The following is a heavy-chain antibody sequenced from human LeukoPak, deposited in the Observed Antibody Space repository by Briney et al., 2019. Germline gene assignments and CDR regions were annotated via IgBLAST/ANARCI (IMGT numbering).Heavy chain of an antibody. J-gene: IGHJ4*02. CDR2: ISGNSDTT. Sequence: GGSLRLSCAASGFTFSIYGMNWVRQAPGKGLEWVSVISGNSDTTYYADSVKGRFTISRDNSKNTLYLQMNSLRVEDTAVYYCAKEGIKESPRKFDYWGQGSLVTVSS. D-gene: IGHD2-21*01. CDR1: GFTFSIYG. CDR3: AKEGIKESPRKFDY. V-gene: IGHV3-23*01.